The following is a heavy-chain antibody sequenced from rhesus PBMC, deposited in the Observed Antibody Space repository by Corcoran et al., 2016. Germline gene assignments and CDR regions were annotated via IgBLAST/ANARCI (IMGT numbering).Heavy chain of an antibody. V-gene: IGHV3S18*01. Sequence: EVQLVESGGGLAKPGGSLRLSCAAFGFSFSDYYMYWVRQAPGKGLEWVSGFSYNGGSTYYADSVKGRFPISRENAKNTLYLQMDSLRAKSTAVYYCARDSVTGTTRYGLDSWGQGVVVTVSS. J-gene: IGHJ6*01. CDR1: GFSFSDYY. D-gene: IGHD1-26*01. CDR3: ARDSVTGTTRYGLDS. CDR2: FSYNGGST.